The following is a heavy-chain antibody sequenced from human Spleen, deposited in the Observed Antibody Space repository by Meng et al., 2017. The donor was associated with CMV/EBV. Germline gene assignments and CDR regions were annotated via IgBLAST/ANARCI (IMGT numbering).Heavy chain of an antibody. V-gene: IGHV5-51*01. J-gene: IGHJ6*02. CDR2: IYPGDSDT. CDR3: TRHCSTTSCYFRGGGMDV. Sequence: GESLKISCKGSGYSFTDYWIGWVRQMPGKGLEWMGVIYPGDSDTRYSPSFQGQVTISVDKSITTAYLQWSSLKASDTAMYYCTRHCSTTSCYFRGGGMDVWGQGTTVTVSS. D-gene: IGHD2-2*01. CDR1: GYSFTDYW.